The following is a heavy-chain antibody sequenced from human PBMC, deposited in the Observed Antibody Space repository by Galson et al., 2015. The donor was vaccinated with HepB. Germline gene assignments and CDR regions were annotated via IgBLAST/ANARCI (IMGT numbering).Heavy chain of an antibody. CDR3: AKDGYIVATQIYGMDV. V-gene: IGHV3-23*01. Sequence: SLRLSCAASGFTFNSHAMSWVRQAPGKGLEWVSGITGSGGNIYYADSVKGRFTISRDNSKTTLYLQMNSLRAEDTAVYYCAKDGYIVATQIYGMDVWGQGTTVTVSS. CDR2: ITGSGGNI. D-gene: IGHD5-12*01. CDR1: GFTFNSHA. J-gene: IGHJ6*02.